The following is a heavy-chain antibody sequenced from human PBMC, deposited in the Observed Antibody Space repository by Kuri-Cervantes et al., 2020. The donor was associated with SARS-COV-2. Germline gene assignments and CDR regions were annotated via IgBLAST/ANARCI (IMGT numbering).Heavy chain of an antibody. CDR2: IYYSGST. CDR1: GGSISSGGYY. J-gene: IGHJ3*02. D-gene: IGHD2-21*01. V-gene: IGHV4-31*03. CDR3: ARDGRGDSASRAALDI. Sequence: SETLSLTCTVSGGSISSGGYYWSWIRQHPGKGLEWIGYIYYSGSTYYNPSLKSRVTISVDTSKNQFSLKLSSVTAADTAVYYCARDGRGDSASRAALDIWGQGTMVTVSS.